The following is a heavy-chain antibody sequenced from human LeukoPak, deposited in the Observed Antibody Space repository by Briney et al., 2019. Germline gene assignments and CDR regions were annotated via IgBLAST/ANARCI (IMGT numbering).Heavy chain of an antibody. V-gene: IGHV3-7*01. J-gene: IGHJ4*02. D-gene: IGHD3-10*01. Sequence: GGSLRLSCAVSGFTFSNYWMTWVRQAPGKGLEWVANINLDGSEKYYVVSVKGRFTISRDNAKNSLYLLMSSPRAEDTAVYYCARANYASGSYYFDYWGQGTLVTVSS. CDR2: INLDGSEK. CDR3: ARANYASGSYYFDY. CDR1: GFTFSNYW.